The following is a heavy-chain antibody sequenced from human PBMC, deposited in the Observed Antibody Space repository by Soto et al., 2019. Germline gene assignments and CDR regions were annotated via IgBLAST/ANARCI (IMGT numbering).Heavy chain of an antibody. Sequence: GGSLRLSCAASGFTFSSYAMSWVRQAPGKGLEWVSAISGSGGSTYYADSVKGRFTISRDNSKNTLYLQMNSLRAEDTAVYYCAKDIGLELIVIGAFDIWGQGTMVTVSS. J-gene: IGHJ3*02. V-gene: IGHV3-23*01. CDR2: ISGSGGST. CDR1: GFTFSSYA. CDR3: AKDIGLELIVIGAFDI. D-gene: IGHD1-7*01.